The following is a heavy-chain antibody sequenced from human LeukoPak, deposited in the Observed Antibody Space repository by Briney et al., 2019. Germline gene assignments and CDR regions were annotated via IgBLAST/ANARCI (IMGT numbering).Heavy chain of an antibody. D-gene: IGHD3-9*01. J-gene: IGHJ5*02. Sequence: HTGGSLRLSCAASGFTFSSYGMHWVRQAPGKGLEWVAFIRYDGSNKYYADPVKGRFTISRDNSKNTLYLQMNSLRAEDTAVYYCAKPHYDILTGYYSNWFDPWGQGTLVTVSS. CDR2: IRYDGSNK. V-gene: IGHV3-30*02. CDR3: AKPHYDILTGYYSNWFDP. CDR1: GFTFSSYG.